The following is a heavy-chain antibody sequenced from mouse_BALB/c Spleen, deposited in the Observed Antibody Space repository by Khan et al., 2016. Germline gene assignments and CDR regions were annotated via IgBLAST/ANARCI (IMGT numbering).Heavy chain of an antibody. D-gene: IGHD1-1*01. J-gene: IGHJ4*01. Sequence: DLVKPGASVKLSCKASGYTFTSYWMNWIKQRPGQGLEWLGCIAPGSGSTYYNEMFKGKATLTVDTSSSTSYIQRSSLSSEYYAVYFCAREGTVPLMDYWGQGTSVTVTS. CDR3: AREGTVPLMDY. CDR2: IAPGSGST. CDR1: GYTFTSYW. V-gene: IGHV1S41*01.